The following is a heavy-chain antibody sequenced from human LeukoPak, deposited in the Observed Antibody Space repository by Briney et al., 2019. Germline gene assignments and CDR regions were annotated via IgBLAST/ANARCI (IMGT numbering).Heavy chain of an antibody. V-gene: IGHV3-48*04. D-gene: IGHD3-10*02. CDR3: AELGITMIGGV. J-gene: IGHJ6*03. CDR2: ISSSGSTI. Sequence: PGGSLILSCAASGFTFSSYSMNWVRQAPGKGLEWVSYISSSGSTIYYADSVKGRFTISRDNAKNSLYLQMNSLRAEDTAVYYCAELGITMIGGVWGKGPTVTIS. CDR1: GFTFSSYS.